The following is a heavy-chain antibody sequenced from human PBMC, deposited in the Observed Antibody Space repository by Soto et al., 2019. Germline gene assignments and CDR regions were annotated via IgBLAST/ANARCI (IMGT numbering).Heavy chain of an antibody. Sequence: GGSLRLSCAASGFSFSNYEMNWVRQTPGKGLEWVSFISSTSTTYYADSVKGRFTFSRDNAKNSLSLQMNSLRAEDTAVYYCARGYSFGYGFDYWGQGTLVTVSS. J-gene: IGHJ4*02. V-gene: IGHV3-48*03. CDR3: ARGYSFGYGFDY. CDR1: GFSFSNYE. D-gene: IGHD5-18*01. CDR2: ISSTSTT.